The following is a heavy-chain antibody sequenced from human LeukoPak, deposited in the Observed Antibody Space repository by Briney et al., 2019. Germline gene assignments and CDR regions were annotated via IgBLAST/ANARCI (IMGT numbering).Heavy chain of an antibody. CDR1: GGSISSSHW. CDR3: ASSIIRVDDLSPVDY. J-gene: IGHJ4*02. CDR2: IFHGGST. D-gene: IGHD3-16*02. V-gene: IGHV4-4*02. Sequence: SGTLSLTCGVSGGSISSSHWWSWVRQSPEQGLEWIGEIFHGGSTNYNPSLKNRVTISIDKSKNQFSLKLTSVTAADTAVYYCASSIIRVDDLSPVDYWGRGTLVTVSS.